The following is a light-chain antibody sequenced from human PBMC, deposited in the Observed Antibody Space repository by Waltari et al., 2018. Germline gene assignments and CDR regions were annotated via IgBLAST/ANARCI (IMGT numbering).Light chain of an antibody. V-gene: IGKV3-20*01. CDR3: QQFGSSPLT. J-gene: IGKJ4*01. CDR1: QSVGSSY. Sequence: EILLTQSPGTLSLSPGERATLSCRASQSVGSSYLVWYQQKPGHAPRLLIYGASSRATGTPDRFSGSGSGTDFTLTISRLEPEDFAVYYCQQFGSSPLTFGGGTKVEIK. CDR2: GAS.